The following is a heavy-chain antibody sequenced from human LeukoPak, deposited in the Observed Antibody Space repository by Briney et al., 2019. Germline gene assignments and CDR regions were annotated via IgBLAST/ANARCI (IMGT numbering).Heavy chain of an antibody. J-gene: IGHJ4*02. CDR2: IYTSGST. V-gene: IGHV4-4*07. Sequence: SETLSLTCTVSGASISSYYWSWIRQPAGKGLEWIGRIYTSGSTNYNPSLKSRVTISVDKPKNQLSLKLSSVTAADTAVYYCARGPVDTTYLGFDYWGQGTLVTVSS. CDR3: ARGPVDTTYLGFDY. CDR1: GASISSYY. D-gene: IGHD5-18*01.